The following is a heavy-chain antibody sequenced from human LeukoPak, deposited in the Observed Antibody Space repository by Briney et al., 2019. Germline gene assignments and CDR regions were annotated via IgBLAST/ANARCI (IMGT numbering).Heavy chain of an antibody. CDR1: GYSFPGYY. CDR3: ARDRVSGRNADYFDY. D-gene: IGHD1-26*01. V-gene: IGHV1-2*02. Sequence: ASVKVSCKASGYSFPGYYMHWVRQAPGQGLEWMGWINTNNGGTNYAQKFQGRGTMTRDTSINTAYMELSSLRSGDTAVYYCARDRVSGRNADYFDYWGQGTLVTVSS. CDR2: INTNNGGT. J-gene: IGHJ4*02.